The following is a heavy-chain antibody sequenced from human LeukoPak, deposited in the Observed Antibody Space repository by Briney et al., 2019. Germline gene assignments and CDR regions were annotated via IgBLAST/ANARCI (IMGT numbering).Heavy chain of an antibody. CDR1: GFIFRNYW. Sequence: PGGSLRLSCVASGFIFRNYWMSWVRQAPGKGLEWVANINHDGGDKNYVDSVKGRFTISRDNAKISLYLQMNSLRVEDTAVYYCAITGGPTVTAFDLWGQGILVTVSS. CDR3: AITGGPTVTAFDL. CDR2: INHDGGDK. J-gene: IGHJ4*02. D-gene: IGHD4-17*01. V-gene: IGHV3-7*02.